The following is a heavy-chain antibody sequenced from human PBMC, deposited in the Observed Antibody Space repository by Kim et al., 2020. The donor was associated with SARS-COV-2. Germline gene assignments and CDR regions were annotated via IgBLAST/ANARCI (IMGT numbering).Heavy chain of an antibody. J-gene: IGHJ6*02. CDR2: ISAYNGNT. CDR3: ASNEPEGSYYYYYGMDV. Sequence: ASVKVSCKASGYTFTSYGISWVRQAPGKGLEWMGWISAYNGNTNYAQKLHGRVTMTTDTSTSTAYMELRSLRSDDTAVYYCASNEPEGSYYYYYGMDVWGQGTTVTVSS. CDR1: GYTFTSYG. D-gene: IGHD2-8*01. V-gene: IGHV1-18*01.